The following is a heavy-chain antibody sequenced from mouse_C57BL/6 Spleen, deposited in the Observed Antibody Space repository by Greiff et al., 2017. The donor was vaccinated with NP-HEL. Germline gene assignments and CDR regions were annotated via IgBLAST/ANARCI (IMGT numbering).Heavy chain of an antibody. CDR2: INYDGSST. CDR3: ARARITTDWYFDV. D-gene: IGHD1-1*01. CDR1: GFTFSDYY. J-gene: IGHJ1*03. V-gene: IGHV5-16*01. Sequence: EVKVVESEGGLVQPGSSMKLSCTASGFTFSDYYMAWVRQVPEKGLEWVANINYDGSSTYYLDSLKSRFIISRDNAKNILYLQMSSLKSEDTATYYCARARITTDWYFDVWGTGTTVTVSS.